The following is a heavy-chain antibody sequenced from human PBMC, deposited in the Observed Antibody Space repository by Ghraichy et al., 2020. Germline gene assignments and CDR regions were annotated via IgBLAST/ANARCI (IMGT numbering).Heavy chain of an antibody. CDR3: ASRYCSTTSCYGMDV. D-gene: IGHD2-2*01. J-gene: IGHJ6*02. CDR2: IDHSGST. CDR1: GESFSGYY. Sequence: SETLSLTCAVYGESFSGYYWSWIRQPPGKGLEWIGEIDHSGSTNYNPSLKSRVTISVDTSKNQFSLKLSSVTAADTAVYYCASRYCSTTSCYGMDVWGQGTTVNVSS. V-gene: IGHV4-34*01.